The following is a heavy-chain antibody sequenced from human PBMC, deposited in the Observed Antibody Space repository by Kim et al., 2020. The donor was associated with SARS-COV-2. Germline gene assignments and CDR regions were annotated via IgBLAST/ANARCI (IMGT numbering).Heavy chain of an antibody. V-gene: IGHV5-51*01. D-gene: IGHD6-6*01. CDR3: ARHRTVEQLPYYYYGMDV. CDR1: GYSFTSYW. CDR2: IYPGDSDT. Sequence: GESLKISCKGSGYSFTSYWIGWVRQMPGKGLEWMGIIYPGDSDTRYSPSFQGQVTISADKSISTAYLQWSSLKASDTAMYYCARHRTVEQLPYYYYGMDVWGQGTSVTVSS. J-gene: IGHJ6*02.